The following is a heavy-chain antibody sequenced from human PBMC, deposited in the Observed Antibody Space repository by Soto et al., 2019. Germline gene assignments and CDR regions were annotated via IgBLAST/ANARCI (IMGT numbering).Heavy chain of an antibody. CDR1: GYTFTGHY. CDR2: IGPESGAT. D-gene: IGHD1-26*01. Sequence: VKVSCKASGYTFTGHYIHWVRQAPEQGPEWMGGIGPESGATRYAQRFQGRVTMTMDMSITTVYMELNNLSPDDTAVYYCGRGRSGQIVVFYWGQGTPVTVS. J-gene: IGHJ4*02. CDR3: GRGRSGQIVVFY. V-gene: IGHV1-2*02.